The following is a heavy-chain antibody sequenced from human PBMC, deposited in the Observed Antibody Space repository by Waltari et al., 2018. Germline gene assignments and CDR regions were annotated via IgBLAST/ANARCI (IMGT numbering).Heavy chain of an antibody. CDR3: ARLAGPSPAGFGWYFDL. CDR1: GYSFTSHR. D-gene: IGHD3-10*01. V-gene: IGHV5-51*01. J-gene: IGHJ2*01. Sequence: EVQLVQSGAEVKKPGESLKIPCKGSGYSFTSHRTGRVRPIAGKGLEWMGIIYPGDSDTRYSPSFQGQVTISADKSISTAYLQWSSLKASDTAMYYCARLAGPSPAGFGWYFDLWGRGTLVTVSS. CDR2: IYPGDSDT.